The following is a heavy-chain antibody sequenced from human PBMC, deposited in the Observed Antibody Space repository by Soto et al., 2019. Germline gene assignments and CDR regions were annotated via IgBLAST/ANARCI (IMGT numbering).Heavy chain of an antibody. V-gene: IGHV3-21*01. J-gene: IGHJ6*02. D-gene: IGHD6-13*01. CDR3: ATIAAGGVYYYYGMDV. CDR2: ISSSSSYI. Sequence: EVQLVESGGGLVKPGGSLRPSCAASGFTCSSYSMNWVRQAPGKGLAWVSSISSSSSYIYYADSMKGRFTISRDNAKNSLYLQMNSLRAEDTAVYECATIAAGGVYYYYGMDVWGQGPTVTVSS. CDR1: GFTCSSYS.